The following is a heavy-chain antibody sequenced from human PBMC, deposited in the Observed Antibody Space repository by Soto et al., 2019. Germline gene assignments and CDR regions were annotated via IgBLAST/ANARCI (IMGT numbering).Heavy chain of an antibody. CDR2: ISAYNGNT. V-gene: IGHV1-18*01. J-gene: IGHJ4*02. Sequence: ASVKVSCKASGYTFTSYGISWVRQAPGQGLEWMGWISAYNGNTNYAQKLQGRVTITRDTSASTAYMELNSLRAEDTAVYYCARERIAAAGRYNFDYWGQGTLVTVSS. CDR1: GYTFTSYG. CDR3: ARERIAAAGRYNFDY. D-gene: IGHD6-13*01.